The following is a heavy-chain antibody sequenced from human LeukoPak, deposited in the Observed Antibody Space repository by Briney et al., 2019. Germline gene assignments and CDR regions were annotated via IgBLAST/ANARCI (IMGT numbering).Heavy chain of an antibody. V-gene: IGHV4-39*01. J-gene: IGHJ5*02. CDR1: GAYVNSGGFY. Sequence: SETLSLPCSVSGAYVNSGGFYWGWLRQPPGEGPEWIETVYYTGSTYSNPSLESGVAMSIDTSKNQFSLMLTSVTATDTAIYHCARHSGSGSLSRPFDPWGQGTLVTVSS. CDR2: VYYTGST. D-gene: IGHD3-10*01. CDR3: ARHSGSGSLSRPFDP.